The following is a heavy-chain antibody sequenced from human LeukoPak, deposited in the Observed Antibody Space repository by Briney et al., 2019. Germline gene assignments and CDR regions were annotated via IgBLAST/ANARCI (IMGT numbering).Heavy chain of an antibody. CDR2: INPNSGGT. V-gene: IGHV1-2*02. D-gene: IGHD5-12*01. CDR3: ARGGSGYETVCPY. J-gene: IGHJ4*02. CDR1: GYTFAGYY. Sequence: ASVKVSCKASGYTFAGYYMHWVRQAPGQGLEWMGWINPNSGGTNYAQKFQGRVTMTRDTSISTAYMELSRLRSDDTAAYYCARGGSGYETVCPYWGQGTLVTVSS.